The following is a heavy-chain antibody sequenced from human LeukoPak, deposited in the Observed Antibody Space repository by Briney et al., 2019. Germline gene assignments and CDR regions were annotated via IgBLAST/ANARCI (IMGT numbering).Heavy chain of an antibody. CDR3: ARVSGSYGYYFDY. CDR2: IYYSGST. Sequence: PSETLSLTCTVSGGSISSYYWSWIRQPPGKGLEWIGYIYYSGSTNYNPSLKSRVTISVDTSKNQFSLKLSSVTAADTAVYYCARVSGSYGYYFDYWSQGTLVTVSS. V-gene: IGHV4-59*01. D-gene: IGHD1-26*01. CDR1: GGSISSYY. J-gene: IGHJ4*02.